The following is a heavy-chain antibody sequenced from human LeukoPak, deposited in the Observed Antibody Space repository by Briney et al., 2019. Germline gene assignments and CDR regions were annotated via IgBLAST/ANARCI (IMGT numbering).Heavy chain of an antibody. CDR1: GVSISSGGYY. V-gene: IGHV4-31*03. CDR2: IYYSGST. J-gene: IGHJ6*02. D-gene: IGHD3-3*01. CDR3: ARKGLEWLLPDLYYGMDV. Sequence: SQTLSLTCTVSGVSISSGGYYWSWIRQHPGKGLEWIGYIYYSGSTYYNPSLKSRVTISVDTSKNQFSLKLSSVTAADTAVYYCARKGLEWLLPDLYYGMDVWGQGTTVTVSS.